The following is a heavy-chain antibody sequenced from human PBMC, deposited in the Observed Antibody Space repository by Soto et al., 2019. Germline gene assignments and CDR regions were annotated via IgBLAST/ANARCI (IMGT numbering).Heavy chain of an antibody. CDR2: IWYDGSNK. Sequence: GGSLRLSCAASGFTFSSYGMHWVRQAPGKGLEWVAVIWYDGSNKYYADSVKGRFTISRDNSKNTLYLQMNSLRAEDTAVYYCARDYYDSSGYSNYYYYGMDVWGQGTTVTVSS. J-gene: IGHJ6*02. V-gene: IGHV3-33*01. CDR1: GFTFSSYG. CDR3: ARDYYDSSGYSNYYYYGMDV. D-gene: IGHD3-22*01.